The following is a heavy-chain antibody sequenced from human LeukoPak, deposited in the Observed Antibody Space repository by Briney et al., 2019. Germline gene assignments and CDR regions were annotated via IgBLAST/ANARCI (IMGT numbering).Heavy chain of an antibody. V-gene: IGHV1-2*02. D-gene: IGHD6-13*01. CDR2: MNPNSGNT. Sequence: ASVKVSCKASGYTFTGYYMHWVRQAPGQGLEWMGWMNPNSGNTGYAQKFQGRVTMTTDTSTSTAYMELRSLTPDDTALYYCARDAPYSSSWYVPFDYWGQGTLVTVSS. CDR1: GYTFTGYY. CDR3: ARDAPYSSSWYVPFDY. J-gene: IGHJ4*02.